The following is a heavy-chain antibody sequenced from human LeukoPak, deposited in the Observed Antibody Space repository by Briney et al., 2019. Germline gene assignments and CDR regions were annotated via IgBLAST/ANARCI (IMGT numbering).Heavy chain of an antibody. Sequence: GGSLRLSCAASGFIFSNYWMSWVRQAPGKGLEWVATIKHDGNEKYYVDSVEGRFTISRDNAKNSLYLQMNSLRAEDTAVYYCARVASSGYYFDYWGQGTLVTVSS. CDR1: GFIFSNYW. V-gene: IGHV3-7*01. CDR2: IKHDGNEK. CDR3: ARVASSGYYFDY. D-gene: IGHD3-22*01. J-gene: IGHJ4*02.